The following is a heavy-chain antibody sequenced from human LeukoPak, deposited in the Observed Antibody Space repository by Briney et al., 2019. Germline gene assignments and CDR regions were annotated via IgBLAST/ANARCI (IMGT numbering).Heavy chain of an antibody. CDR2: VSGSGGST. CDR1: GFTFGKYW. J-gene: IGHJ5*02. CDR3: AKGSSVVVVTATNA. Sequence: GGSLRLSCVASGFTFGKYWMSWVRQAPGKGLEYVSGVSGSGGSTYYADSVKGRFTISRDNSKNTLHLQMNSLRAEDTAIYYCAKGSSVVVVTATNAWGQGILVTVSS. V-gene: IGHV3-23*01. D-gene: IGHD2-21*02.